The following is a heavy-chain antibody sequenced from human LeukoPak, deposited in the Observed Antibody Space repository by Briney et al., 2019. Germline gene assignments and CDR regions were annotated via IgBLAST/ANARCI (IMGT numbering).Heavy chain of an antibody. V-gene: IGHV3-15*01. J-gene: IGHJ1*01. CDR2: IKRKSDGGAT. CDR3: VKRVTSSGD. Sequence: GGPLRLPCETSGFPHRNVRMNWVRQAPGKGLEWMGRIKRKSDGGATEYAASVTGRFTSSRTDSKNTVYLQMTSLMTEDSALYYCVKRVTSSGDWG. D-gene: IGHD3-16*01. CDR1: GFPHRNVR.